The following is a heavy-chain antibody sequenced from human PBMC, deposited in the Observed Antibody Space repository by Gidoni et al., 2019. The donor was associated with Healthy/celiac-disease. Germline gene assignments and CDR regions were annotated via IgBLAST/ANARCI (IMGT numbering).Heavy chain of an antibody. CDR1: GFTFSSYS. D-gene: IGHD3-22*01. Sequence: EVQLVESGGGLVQPGGSLRLSCAASGFTFSSYSMNWVRQAPGKGLEWVSYISSSSSTIYYADSVKGRFTISRDNAKNSLYLQMNSLRDEDTAVYYCARDRPLYYYDSSGYPDAFDIWGQGTMVTVSS. CDR3: ARDRPLYYYDSSGYPDAFDI. CDR2: ISSSSSTI. J-gene: IGHJ3*02. V-gene: IGHV3-48*02.